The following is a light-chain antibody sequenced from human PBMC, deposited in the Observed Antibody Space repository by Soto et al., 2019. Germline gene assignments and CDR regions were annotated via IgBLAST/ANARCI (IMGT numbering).Light chain of an antibody. CDR3: QQYNNWPPWT. V-gene: IGKV3-11*01. CDR2: DAS. J-gene: IGKJ1*01. Sequence: EIVLTQSPATLSLSPGERATLSCRASQSLNGYLAWFQQKPGQAPRLLIYDASNRATGIPARFSGSGSGTEFTPTISGLQSEDFAVYYCQQYNNWPPWTFGQGTKV. CDR1: QSLNGY.